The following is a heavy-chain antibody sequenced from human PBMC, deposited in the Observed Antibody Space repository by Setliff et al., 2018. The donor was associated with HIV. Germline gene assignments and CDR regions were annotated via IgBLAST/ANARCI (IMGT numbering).Heavy chain of an antibody. CDR2: INHSGST. Sequence: PSETLSLTCAVCGGSFSGYYWSWIRQPPGKGLEWIGEINHSGSTNYNPSLKSRVTISVDTSKNQFSLKLSSVTAADTAVYYCARWSENLITMVRGDYYFDSWGQGTLVTVSS. CDR3: ARWSENLITMVRGDYYFDS. J-gene: IGHJ4*02. D-gene: IGHD3-10*01. V-gene: IGHV4-34*01. CDR1: GGSFSGYY.